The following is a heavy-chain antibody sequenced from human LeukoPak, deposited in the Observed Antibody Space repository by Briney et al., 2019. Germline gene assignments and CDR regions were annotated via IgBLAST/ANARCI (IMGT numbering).Heavy chain of an antibody. CDR2: INHSGST. CDR1: GGSFSGYY. J-gene: IGHJ4*02. V-gene: IGHV4-34*01. D-gene: IGHD2-15*01. CDR3: ARRGYSSGGSCYYSD. Sequence: PSETLSLTCAVYGGSFSGYYWSWIRQPPGKGLEWIGEINHSGSTNYNPSLKSRVTISVDTSKNQFSLKLSSVTAADTAVYYCARRGYSSGGSCYYSDWGQGTLVTVSS.